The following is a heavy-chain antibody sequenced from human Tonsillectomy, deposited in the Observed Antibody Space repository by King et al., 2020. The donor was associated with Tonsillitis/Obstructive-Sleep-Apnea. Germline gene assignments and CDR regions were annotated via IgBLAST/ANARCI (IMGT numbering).Heavy chain of an antibody. J-gene: IGHJ4*02. CDR2: IYSGDAT. CDR3: AKGGSWSFDF. Sequence: QLVQSGGDLVQPGGSLRLSCAASGFIVSSNFMSWVRQAPGKGLEWVSLIYSGDATYYADSVKGRFTISRDNSKNTLYLQMNSLRAADTAVYYCAKGGSWSFDFWGQGTLVTVSS. CDR1: GFIVSSNF. D-gene: IGHD6-6*01. V-gene: IGHV3-66*01.